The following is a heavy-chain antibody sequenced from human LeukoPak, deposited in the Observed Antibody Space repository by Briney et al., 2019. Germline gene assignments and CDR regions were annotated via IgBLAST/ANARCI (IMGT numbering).Heavy chain of an antibody. D-gene: IGHD6-19*01. CDR2: ISAYNGNT. J-gene: IGHJ4*02. Sequence: ATVKVSCKASGYTFTRYGISWVRQAPGQGLEWMGWISAYNGNTNYAQKLQGRVTMTTDTSTSTAYMELRSLRSDDTAVYYCARDLTKRLYSSGWYEDYWGQGTLVTVSS. CDR3: ARDLTKRLYSSGWYEDY. CDR1: GYTFTRYG. V-gene: IGHV1-18*01.